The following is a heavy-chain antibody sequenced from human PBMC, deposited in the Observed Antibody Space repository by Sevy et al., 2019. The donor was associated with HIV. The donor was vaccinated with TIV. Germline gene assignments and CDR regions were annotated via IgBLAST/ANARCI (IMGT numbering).Heavy chain of an antibody. Sequence: GGSLRLSCAASGFPFSSYAMSWVRQAPGKGLEWVSTLIGGGSRTYYADSVTGRFIISRDNSRNTLYLQMNSLRAEDTAVYYCAKALHRVYFGMDVWGQGTTVTVSS. J-gene: IGHJ6*02. CDR3: AKALHRVYFGMDV. D-gene: IGHD4-4*01. V-gene: IGHV3-23*01. CDR1: GFPFSSYA. CDR2: LIGGGSRT.